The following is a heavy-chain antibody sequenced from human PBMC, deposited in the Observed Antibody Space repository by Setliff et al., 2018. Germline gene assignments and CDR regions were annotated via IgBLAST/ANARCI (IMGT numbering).Heavy chain of an antibody. CDR1: SGSFSGYF. Sequence: SETLSLTCAVYSGSFSGYFWSWTRQPPGKGLEWIGEINHSGSTNYNPSLKSRVTISVDTSKNQFSLKLSSVTAADTAVYYCARGIGGYCSSMSCSNESWPWGQGTLVTVSS. V-gene: IGHV4-34*01. CDR3: ARGIGGYCSSMSCSNESWP. CDR2: INHSGST. J-gene: IGHJ5*02. D-gene: IGHD2-2*01.